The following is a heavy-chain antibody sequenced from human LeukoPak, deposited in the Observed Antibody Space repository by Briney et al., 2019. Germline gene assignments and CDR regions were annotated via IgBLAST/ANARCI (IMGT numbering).Heavy chain of an antibody. CDR1: GFTFSSYA. D-gene: IGHD2-15*01. Sequence: PGGSLRLSCAASGFTFSSYAMSGVRQASGKGLEWVSAISGSGGSTYYADSVKGRFTISRDNSKNTLYLQMNSLRAEDTAVYYCEKGGAGDYIEDWGQGTPVTVSS. CDR3: EKGGAGDYIED. CDR2: ISGSGGST. J-gene: IGHJ6*01. V-gene: IGHV3-23*01.